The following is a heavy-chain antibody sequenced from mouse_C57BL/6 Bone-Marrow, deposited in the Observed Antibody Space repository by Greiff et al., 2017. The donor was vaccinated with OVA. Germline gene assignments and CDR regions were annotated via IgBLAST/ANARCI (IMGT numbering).Heavy chain of an antibody. CDR3: AKRSLGGYYFDY. J-gene: IGHJ2*01. CDR1: GFSLTGYG. CDR2: IGGDGST. D-gene: IGHD1-1*02. V-gene: IGHV2-3*01. Sequence: QVQLQQSGPGLVAPSQSLSITCTVSGFSLTGYGVSWVRQPPGKGLEWMGAIGGDGSTNYHSALISRLRISTDNSKSQVLLRLNTLQTDDADTYSCAKRSLGGYYFDYWGQGTTLTVSS.